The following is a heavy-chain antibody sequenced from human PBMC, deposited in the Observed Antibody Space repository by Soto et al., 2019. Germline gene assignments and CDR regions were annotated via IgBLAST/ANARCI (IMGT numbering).Heavy chain of an antibody. Sequence: GASVKVSCKASGFTFTSSAVQWVRQARGQRLEWIGWIVVGSGNTNYAQKFQERVTITRDMSTSTAYMELSSLRSEDTAVYYCAAGGYCTNGVCYTDYYYYGMDVWGQGTTVTVSS. CDR2: IVVGSGNT. CDR1: GFTFTSSA. CDR3: AAGGYCTNGVCYTDYYYYGMDV. V-gene: IGHV1-58*01. D-gene: IGHD2-8*01. J-gene: IGHJ6*02.